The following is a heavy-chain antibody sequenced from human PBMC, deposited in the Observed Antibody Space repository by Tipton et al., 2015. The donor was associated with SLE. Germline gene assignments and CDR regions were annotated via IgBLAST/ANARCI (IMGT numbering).Heavy chain of an antibody. CDR2: IYTSGSA. D-gene: IGHD4-17*01. CDR3: AREGSTVTTNFDY. V-gene: IGHV4-4*08. CDR1: GGSISSHY. J-gene: IGHJ4*02. Sequence: TLSLTCTVSGGSISSHYWSWIRQPPGKGLEWIGHIYTSGSANYNPSLKSRVTISVDTSKNQFSLKLSSVTAADTAVYYCAREGSTVTTNFDYWGQGTLVTVSS.